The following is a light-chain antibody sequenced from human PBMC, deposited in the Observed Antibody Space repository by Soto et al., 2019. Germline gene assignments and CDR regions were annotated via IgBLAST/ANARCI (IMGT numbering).Light chain of an antibody. Sequence: EIVLTQSPGTLSLSPGERATLSCRASQSVNSRIAWYQHKPGQAPRLLISGASSRATGIPDRFSGSGSATDFPLTISRLEPEDFALYYCQHYGRSPITFGQGTRLEIK. CDR2: GAS. J-gene: IGKJ5*01. V-gene: IGKV3-20*01. CDR1: QSVNSR. CDR3: QHYGRSPIT.